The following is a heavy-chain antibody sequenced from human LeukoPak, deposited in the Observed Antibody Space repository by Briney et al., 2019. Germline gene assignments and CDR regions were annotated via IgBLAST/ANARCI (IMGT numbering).Heavy chain of an antibody. J-gene: IGHJ4*02. CDR2: INPNSGGT. V-gene: IGHV1-2*02. CDR3: ARASYYYDSSGYPGYYFDY. D-gene: IGHD3-22*01. CDR1: GYTFTGYY. Sequence: GASVKVPCKASGYTFTGYYMHWVRQAPGQGLEWMGWINPNSGGTNYAQKFQGRVTMTRDTSISTAYMELSRLRSDDTAVYYCARASYYYDSSGYPGYYFDYWGQGTLVTVSS.